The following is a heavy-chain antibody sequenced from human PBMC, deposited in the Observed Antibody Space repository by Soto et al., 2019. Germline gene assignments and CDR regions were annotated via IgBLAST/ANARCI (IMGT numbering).Heavy chain of an antibody. Sequence: ASVKVSCKACGYTFTSSDISWVRQATGQGLEWLGWMHPNSGITGYTQKFQGRVTMTRNTSISTAYMELSSLRSEDTAVYYCAVGFRSGWVFDYWGQGALVTVSS. CDR2: MHPNSGIT. CDR1: GYTFTSSD. D-gene: IGHD6-19*01. CDR3: AVGFRSGWVFDY. V-gene: IGHV1-8*01. J-gene: IGHJ4*02.